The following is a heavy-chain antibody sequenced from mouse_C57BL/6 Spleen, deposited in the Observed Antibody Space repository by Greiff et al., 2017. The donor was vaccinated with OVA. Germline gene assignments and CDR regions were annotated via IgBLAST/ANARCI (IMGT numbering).Heavy chain of an antibody. CDR3: ARTHSTYVRYCDV. Sequence: QVQLKQSGAELVRPGTSVKVSCKASGYAFTNYLIEWVKQRPGQGLEWIGVINPGSGGTNYNEKFKGKATLTADKSSSTAYMQLSSLTSEDSAVYFCARTHSTYVRYCDVWGTGTTVTVSA. J-gene: IGHJ1*03. CDR2: INPGSGGT. D-gene: IGHD5-1*01. V-gene: IGHV1-54*01. CDR1: GYAFTNYL.